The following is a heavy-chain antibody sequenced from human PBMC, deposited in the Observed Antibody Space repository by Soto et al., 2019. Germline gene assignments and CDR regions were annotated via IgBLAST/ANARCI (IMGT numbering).Heavy chain of an antibody. CDR2: IKQYGFEK. V-gene: IGHV3-7*04. CDR3: ARGDYPFPYNYNGLDV. D-gene: IGHD4-17*01. J-gene: IGHJ6*01. CDR1: GFTCSRYW. Sequence: VQLVESGGGLGQPWGSLRLSCAASGFTCSRYWMSWVRQAPGKGLEWVANIKQYGFEKYYVDSVKERFTISRDNAKNSLFLQMHSLRADDTAVYYCARGDYPFPYNYNGLDVWGAGTTGTFSS.